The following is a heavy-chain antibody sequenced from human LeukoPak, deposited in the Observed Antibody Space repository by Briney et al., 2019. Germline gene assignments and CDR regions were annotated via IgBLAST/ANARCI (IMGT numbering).Heavy chain of an antibody. Sequence: SETLSLTCSVSGXSISNSRYYWGWLRQPPGKGLEWIGSIYYSGATNSNPSLKSRLTISIDTSKNQFSLKLGSVTAADTAVYYCARLGIGVVPSAMLGDYYFDYWGQGTVVTVSS. CDR1: GXSISNSRYY. D-gene: IGHD2-2*01. V-gene: IGHV4-39*01. J-gene: IGHJ4*02. CDR3: ARLGIGVVPSAMLGDYYFDY. CDR2: IYYSGAT.